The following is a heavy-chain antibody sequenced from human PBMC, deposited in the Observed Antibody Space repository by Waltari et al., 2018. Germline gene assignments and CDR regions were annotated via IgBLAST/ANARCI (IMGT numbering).Heavy chain of an antibody. CDR2: INTDGSWI. CDR1: GITLSSYW. Sequence: ELQLVESGGGLVQPGGSLRLSCEGSGITLSSYWMHWVRQTPGKGLVWLSRINTDGSWITYADVVKGRFTISRDDSKNTLYLQINSLRAEDTGVYYCVGATAYWDVWGQGTTVTVSS. CDR3: VGATAYWDV. J-gene: IGHJ6*02. V-gene: IGHV3-74*01. D-gene: IGHD1-26*01.